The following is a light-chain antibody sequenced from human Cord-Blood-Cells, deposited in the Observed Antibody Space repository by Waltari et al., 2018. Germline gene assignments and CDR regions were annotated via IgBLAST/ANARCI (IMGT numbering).Light chain of an antibody. V-gene: IGLV2-11*01. CDR3: CSYAGSYV. CDR2: DVS. CDR1: SSDVGGYNY. Sequence: QSALTQPRSVSGSPGQSVTISCTGTSSDVGGYNYVSWYQQHPGKAPKLMIYDVSKRPSVVPDRLSSSKSGNTASLTISGLQADDEADYYCCSYAGSYVFGTGTKVTVL. J-gene: IGLJ1*01.